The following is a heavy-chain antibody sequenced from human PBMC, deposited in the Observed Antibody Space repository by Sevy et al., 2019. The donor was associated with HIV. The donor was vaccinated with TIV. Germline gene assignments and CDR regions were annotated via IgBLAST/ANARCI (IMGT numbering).Heavy chain of an antibody. V-gene: IGHV5-51*01. CDR3: ARTTAVAGHSLGTSYDAFDI. CDR1: GYSFTSYW. D-gene: IGHD6-19*01. Sequence: GESLKSSCKGSGYSFTSYWLGWVRQMPGKGLEWMGIIYPGDSDTRYSPSFQGQVTISADKSISTAYLQWSSLKASDTAMYYCARTTAVAGHSLGTSYDAFDIWGPGKMVTVSS. CDR2: IYPGDSDT. J-gene: IGHJ3*02.